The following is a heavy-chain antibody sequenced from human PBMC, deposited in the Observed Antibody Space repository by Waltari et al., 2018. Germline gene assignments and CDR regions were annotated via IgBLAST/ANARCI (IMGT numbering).Heavy chain of an antibody. D-gene: IGHD6-19*01. J-gene: IGHJ4*02. CDR3: AHSRSGYSSGCPDY. CDR2: VYWDDDK. Sequence: QITLKESGPTLVKPTQTLTLTCACYGFSVDTNGVGVEWVRQTPGKALEWLATVYWDDDKNYSPSLASRLTITKDTSTNQVVLTMTNMDPLDTATYFCAHSRSGYSSGCPDYWGQGTPVSVSS. CDR1: GFSVDTNGVG. V-gene: IGHV2-5*02.